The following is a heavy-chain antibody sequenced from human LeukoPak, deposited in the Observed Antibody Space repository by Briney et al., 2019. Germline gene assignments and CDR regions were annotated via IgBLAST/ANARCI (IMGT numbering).Heavy chain of an antibody. CDR3: ARVQYGDYVGY. CDR1: GGSISSSSYY. CDR2: IYSSGGT. Sequence: PSETLSLTCTVSGGSISSSSYYWGWIRQPPEKGLEWIGNIYSSGGTYYNPSLKSRLTMSIDTSKNQFSLKLTSVTAADTATYYCARVQYGDYVGYWGQGTLVTVSS. V-gene: IGHV4-39*07. D-gene: IGHD4-17*01. J-gene: IGHJ4*02.